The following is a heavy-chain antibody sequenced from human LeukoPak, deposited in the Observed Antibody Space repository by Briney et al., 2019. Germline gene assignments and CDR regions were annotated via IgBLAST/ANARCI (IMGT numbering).Heavy chain of an antibody. CDR3: AKDRPNFHENSGHYYRRDGDS. V-gene: IGHV3-23*01. CDR2: MCGTAGCT. D-gene: IGHD3-22*01. CDR1: GFTFYMYA. Sequence: GGSLRLSCQASGFTFYMYAMSWVRQAPGKGLEWVASMCGTAGCTFYPDSVKGQFTISRDNSKNVLYLRMNSLTAEDTAIYYCAKDRPNFHENSGHYYRRDGDSWGQGTLVTVSS. J-gene: IGHJ5*01.